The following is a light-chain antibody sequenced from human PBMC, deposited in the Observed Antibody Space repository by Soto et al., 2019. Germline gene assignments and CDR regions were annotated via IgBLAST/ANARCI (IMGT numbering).Light chain of an antibody. J-gene: IGLJ2*01. CDR2: EGS. Sequence: QSALTQPASVSGSPGQSITISCTGTSSDVGSYNLVSWYQQHPGKAPKLMIYEGSKRPSGVSNRFSGSQSGNTASLTISGLKAEEEADYYCCSYAGSSDVVFGGGTKLTVL. V-gene: IGLV2-23*01. CDR3: CSYAGSSDVV. CDR1: SSDVGSYNL.